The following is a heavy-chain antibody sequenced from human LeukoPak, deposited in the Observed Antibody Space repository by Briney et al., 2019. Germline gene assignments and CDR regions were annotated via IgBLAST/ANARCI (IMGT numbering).Heavy chain of an antibody. D-gene: IGHD3-22*01. V-gene: IGHV3-30-3*01. CDR1: GFTFSSYA. CDR3: ARAPRRYYYDSSGGDY. CDR2: ISYDGSNK. Sequence: PGRSLRLSCAASGFTFSSYAMHWVRQAPGKGLEWVAVISYDGSNKYYADSMKGRFTISRDNSKNTLYLQMNSLRAEDTAVYYCARAPRRYYYDSSGGDYWGQGTLVTVSS. J-gene: IGHJ4*02.